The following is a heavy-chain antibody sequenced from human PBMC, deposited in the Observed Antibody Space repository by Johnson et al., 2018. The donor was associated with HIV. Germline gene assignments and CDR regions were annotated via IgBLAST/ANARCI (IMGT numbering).Heavy chain of an antibody. J-gene: IGHJ3*02. D-gene: IGHD1-26*01. CDR1: GFTFSSYA. Sequence: QVQLVESGGGVVQPGRSLRLSCAASGFTFSSYAMHWVRQAPGKGLEWVAVISYDGSNKYYADSVKGRFTISRDNSKNTLYLQMNSLRAEDTAVYYCARDSGSSGRADAFDIWGQGTMVTVSS. CDR3: ARDSGSSGRADAFDI. V-gene: IGHV3-30-3*01. CDR2: ISYDGSNK.